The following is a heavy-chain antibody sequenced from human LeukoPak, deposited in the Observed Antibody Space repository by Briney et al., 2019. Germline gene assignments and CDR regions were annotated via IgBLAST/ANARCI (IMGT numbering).Heavy chain of an antibody. CDR2: IYSDGRT. V-gene: IGHV3-53*01. D-gene: IGHD5-12*01. CDR3: AREGEWLRSFDY. CDR1: GFTFSSNY. Sequence: PGGSLRLSCAASGFTFSSNYMSRVRQAPGKGLEWVSVIYSDGRTYYADSVKGRFTISRDNAKNSLYLQMNSLRAEDTAVYYCAREGEWLRSFDYWGQGTLVTVSS. J-gene: IGHJ4*02.